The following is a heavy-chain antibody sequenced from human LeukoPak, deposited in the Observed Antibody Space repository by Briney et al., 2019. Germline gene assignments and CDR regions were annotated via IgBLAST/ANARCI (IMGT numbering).Heavy chain of an antibody. CDR1: GFTFMRYG. J-gene: IGHJ4*02. CDR3: AALDHGHDY. CDR2: ISGSGGST. V-gene: IGHV3-23*01. Sequence: PGGSLRLSCAASGFTFMRYGMTWVRQAPGKGLEWVSSISGSGGSTFYADSVKGRFTISRDNSKNTLYLQMNSLRAEDTAVYYCAALDHGHDYWGQGTLVTVSS.